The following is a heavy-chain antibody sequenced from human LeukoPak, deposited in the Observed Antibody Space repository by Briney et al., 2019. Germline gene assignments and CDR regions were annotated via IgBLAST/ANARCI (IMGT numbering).Heavy chain of an antibody. V-gene: IGHV4-61*02. J-gene: IGHJ5*02. CDR1: GGSINSGRYY. Sequence: SETLSLTCTVSGGSINSGRYYWSWIRQPAGKGLEWIGRIYTSGNTNYNPSLKSRVTMSLDTSKNQFSLKLSSVTAADTAVYYCARSRLGVRGKPTNWFDPWGQGTLVTVSS. CDR2: IYTSGNT. D-gene: IGHD3-10*01. CDR3: ARSRLGVRGKPTNWFDP.